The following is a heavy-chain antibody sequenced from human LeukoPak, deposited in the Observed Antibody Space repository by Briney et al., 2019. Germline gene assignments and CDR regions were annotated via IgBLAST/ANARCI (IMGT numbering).Heavy chain of an antibody. CDR3: ARGYVATGAFDI. Sequence: SETLSLTCTVSGGSISGYYWSWIRQHPGKGLEWIGYIYYSGSTYYNPSLKSRVTISVDTSKNQFSLKLSSVTAADTAVYYCARGYVATGAFDIWGQGTMVTVSS. CDR2: IYYSGST. CDR1: GGSISGYY. V-gene: IGHV4-59*06. D-gene: IGHD5-12*01. J-gene: IGHJ3*02.